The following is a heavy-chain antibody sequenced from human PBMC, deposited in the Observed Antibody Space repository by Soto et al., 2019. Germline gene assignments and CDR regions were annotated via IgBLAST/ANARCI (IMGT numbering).Heavy chain of an antibody. CDR3: ARVGWAAAGDYYYYGMDV. Sequence: SVKVSFKASGGTFSSYAIIWVRQAPGQGLEWMGGIIPIFGTANYAQKFQGRVTITADESTSTAYMELSSLRSEDTAVYYCARVGWAAAGDYYYYGMDVWGQGTTVTVSS. V-gene: IGHV1-69*13. CDR2: IIPIFGTA. CDR1: GGTFSSYA. D-gene: IGHD6-13*01. J-gene: IGHJ6*02.